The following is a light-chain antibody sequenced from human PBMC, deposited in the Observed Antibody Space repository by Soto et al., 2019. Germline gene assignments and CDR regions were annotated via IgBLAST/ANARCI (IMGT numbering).Light chain of an antibody. Sequence: EIVLTQSPATLSLSPGERATLSCRASQSISSYLAWYQQKPDQAPRLLIYDASNRATGIPARFSGSGSGTDFTLTISSLEPEDFAVYYCHQRRTWTFTLGHGTKVDIK. CDR3: HQRRTWTFT. CDR2: DAS. V-gene: IGKV3-11*01. J-gene: IGKJ3*01. CDR1: QSISSY.